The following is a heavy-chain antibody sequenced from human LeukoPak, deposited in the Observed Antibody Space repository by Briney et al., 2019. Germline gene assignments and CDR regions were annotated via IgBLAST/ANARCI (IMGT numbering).Heavy chain of an antibody. D-gene: IGHD2-15*01. CDR3: ARAPPTPKLNVVAATPVFDY. Sequence: GASVKVSCKASGYTFTGYGISWVRQAPGQGLEWMGWISAYNGNTNYAQKLQGRVTMTTDTSTSTAYMELRSLRSDDTAVYYCARAPPTPKLNVVAATPVFDYWGQGTLVTVSS. CDR2: ISAYNGNT. J-gene: IGHJ4*02. V-gene: IGHV1-18*01. CDR1: GYTFTGYG.